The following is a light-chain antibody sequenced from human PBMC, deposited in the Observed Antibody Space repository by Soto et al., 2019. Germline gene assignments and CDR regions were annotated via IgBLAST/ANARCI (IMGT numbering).Light chain of an antibody. Sequence: EIVMTQSPATLSLSPGERATLSCRASQSVSSSYLSWYQQKPGQAPRLLIYGASTRATGIPARFSGSGSGTDFTLTISSLQPEDFAVYYCQQDYNLPFVTFGQGTKLEIK. CDR2: GAS. CDR1: QSVSSSY. CDR3: QQDYNLPFVT. J-gene: IGKJ2*01. V-gene: IGKV3D-7*01.